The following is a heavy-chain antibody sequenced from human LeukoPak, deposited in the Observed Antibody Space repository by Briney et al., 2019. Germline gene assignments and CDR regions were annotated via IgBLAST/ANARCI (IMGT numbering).Heavy chain of an antibody. J-gene: IGHJ4*02. CDR3: ARDKREGY. CDR1: GFTFSSYS. Sequence: PGGSLRLSCAASGFTFSSYSMNWVRQAPGKGLEWVSYISSSSSTIYYADSVKGRFTISRDNAKNSLYLQMNSLRAEDTAVYYCARDKREGYWGQGTLVTVSS. CDR2: ISSSSSTI. V-gene: IGHV3-48*01.